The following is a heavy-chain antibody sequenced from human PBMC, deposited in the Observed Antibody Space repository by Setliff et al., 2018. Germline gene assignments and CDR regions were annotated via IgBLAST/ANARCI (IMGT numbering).Heavy chain of an antibody. CDR3: MSGHASGSRGY. J-gene: IGHJ4*02. Sequence: GGSLRLSCEASGFRFSEYGMNWVRQAPGKGLEWVGNIKHDGSPIYYADSVKGRFTISRDNAKNSVYLQMNSLRVEDTAVYYCMSGHASGSRGYWGQGTLVTVSS. V-gene: IGHV3-48*01. CDR2: IKHDGSPI. CDR1: GFRFSEYG. D-gene: IGHD1-26*01.